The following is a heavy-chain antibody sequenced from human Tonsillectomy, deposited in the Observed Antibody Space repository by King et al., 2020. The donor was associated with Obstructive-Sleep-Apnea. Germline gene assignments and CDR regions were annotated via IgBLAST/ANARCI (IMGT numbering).Heavy chain of an antibody. Sequence: QLVQSGAEVKKPGASVTVSCKASGYTFTDYYMHWVRQAPGLGLEWMGWINPKNGDPHYAQKFQGRVTMTRDTSISTAYMEVSRLTSDDTAVYYCARGPSFGGLDYWGQGTPVIVSS. J-gene: IGHJ4*02. CDR1: GYTFTDYY. CDR2: INPKNGDP. D-gene: IGHD3-16*01. CDR3: ARGPSFGGLDY. V-gene: IGHV1-2*02.